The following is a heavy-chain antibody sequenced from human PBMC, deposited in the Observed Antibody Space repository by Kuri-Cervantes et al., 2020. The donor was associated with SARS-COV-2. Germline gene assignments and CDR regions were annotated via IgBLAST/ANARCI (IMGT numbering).Heavy chain of an antibody. V-gene: IGHV4-59*11. D-gene: IGHD2-2*01. J-gene: IGHJ6*03. CDR3: ARGYGSTFMDV. CDR1: GGSISSHY. Sequence: SETLSLTCTVSGGSISSHYWSWIRQPPGKGLEWIGYIYYSGSTNYNPSLKSRVTMSVDTSKNQFSLKLSSVTAADTAVYYCARGYGSTFMDVWGKGTTVTVSS. CDR2: IYYSGST.